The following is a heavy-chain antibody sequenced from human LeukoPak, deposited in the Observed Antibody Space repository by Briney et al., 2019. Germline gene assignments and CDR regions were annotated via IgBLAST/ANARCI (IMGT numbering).Heavy chain of an antibody. J-gene: IGHJ4*02. CDR2: IYSGGST. D-gene: IGHD4-23*01. Sequence: GGSLRLSCAASGFTVSSNYMSWVRQAPGKGLEWVSVIYSGGSTYYADSVKGRFTISRDNSKNTLYLQMNSLRAEDTAVYYCAKDAGYGGKSYFDYWGQGTLVTVSS. CDR3: AKDAGYGGKSYFDY. V-gene: IGHV3-66*01. CDR1: GFTVSSNY.